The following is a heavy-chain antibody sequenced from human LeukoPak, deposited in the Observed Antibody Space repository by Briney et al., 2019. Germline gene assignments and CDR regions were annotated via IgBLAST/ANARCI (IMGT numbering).Heavy chain of an antibody. CDR3: AKLGDYGDSNDY. CDR2: IYSDATT. CDR1: GFTVSTNY. V-gene: IGHV3-53*01. Sequence: PGGSLRLSCAASGFTVSTNYVSWVRQAPGKGLEWVSIIYSDATTSYADSVRGRFTISRDNSKNTVYLQLNSLRAEDTAVYYCAKLGDYGDSNDYWGQGTLVTVSS. D-gene: IGHD4-17*01. J-gene: IGHJ4*02.